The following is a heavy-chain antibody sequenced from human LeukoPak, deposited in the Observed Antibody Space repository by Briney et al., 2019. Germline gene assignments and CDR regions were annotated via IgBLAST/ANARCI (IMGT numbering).Heavy chain of an antibody. CDR1: GFTFSSNW. CDR3: ARDLYYGTIDY. CDR2: IKPDGSAQ. Sequence: GGSLRLSCATSGFTFSSNWMSWVRHVPGRGLDWVANIKPDGSAQYYAASVKGRFTVSRDNAKNSLYLQMNSLRAEDTAVYYCARDLYYGTIDYWGQGTLVTVSS. J-gene: IGHJ4*02. D-gene: IGHD3-22*01. V-gene: IGHV3-7*03.